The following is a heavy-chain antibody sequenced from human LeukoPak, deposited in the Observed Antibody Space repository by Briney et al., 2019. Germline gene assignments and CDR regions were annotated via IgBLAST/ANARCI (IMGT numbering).Heavy chain of an antibody. J-gene: IGHJ6*02. V-gene: IGHV3-30-3*01. CDR2: ISYDGSNK. D-gene: IGHD1-26*01. Sequence: GGSLRLSCAASGLTFSNYAMHWVRQAPGKGLEWVAVISYDGSNKYYADSVKGRFTISRDNSKNTLYLQMNRLRAEDTALYYCAREGMPGVGSPYYYGLDLWGQGTTVTVSS. CDR3: AREGMPGVGSPYYYGLDL. CDR1: GLTFSNYA.